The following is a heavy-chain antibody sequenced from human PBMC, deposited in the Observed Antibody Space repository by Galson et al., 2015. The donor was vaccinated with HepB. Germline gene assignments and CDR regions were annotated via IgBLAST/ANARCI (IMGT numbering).Heavy chain of an antibody. J-gene: IGHJ6*02. CDR2: IIPILGIA. V-gene: IGHV1-69*04. CDR3: ARQILLATVYYYYGMDV. CDR1: GGTFSSYA. Sequence: SVKVSCKASGGTFSSYAISWVRQAPGQGLEWMGRIIPILGIANYAQKFQGRVTITADKSTSTAYMELSSLRSEDTAVYYCARQILLATVYYYYGMDVWGQGTTVTVSS. D-gene: IGHD2-21*01.